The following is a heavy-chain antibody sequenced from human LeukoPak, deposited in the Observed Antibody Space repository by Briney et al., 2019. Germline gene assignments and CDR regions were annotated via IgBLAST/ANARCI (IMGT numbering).Heavy chain of an antibody. CDR2: IYYTGKN. D-gene: IGHD6-19*01. CDR1: GGSINSHY. V-gene: IGHV4-59*08. CDR3: VRRDTGWNYFDY. J-gene: IGHJ4*02. Sequence: SETLSLTCAVCGGSINSHYWGWIRQPPGKGLQWIEDIYYTGKNNYNPSLKCRVTISLDTSKDHLSLNLTSVVAADTAIYYCVRRDTGWNYFDYWGQGILVTVSS.